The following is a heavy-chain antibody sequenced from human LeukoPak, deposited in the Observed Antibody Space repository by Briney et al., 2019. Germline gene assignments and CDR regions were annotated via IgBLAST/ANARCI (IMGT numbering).Heavy chain of an antibody. CDR3: ARGDLVGKNDY. V-gene: IGHV3-23*01. J-gene: IGHJ4*02. D-gene: IGHD5-12*01. CDR2: ISGSGGST. Sequence: GGTLRLSCAASGFTFSSYGMSWVRQAPGKGLEWVSAISGSGGSTYYADSVKGRFTISRDNAKNSLYLQMNSLRAEDTAVYYCARGDLVGKNDYWGQGTLVTVSS. CDR1: GFTFSSYG.